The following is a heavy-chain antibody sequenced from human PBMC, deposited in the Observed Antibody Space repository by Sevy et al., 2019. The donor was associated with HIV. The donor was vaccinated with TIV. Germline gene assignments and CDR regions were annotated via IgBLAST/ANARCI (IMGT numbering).Heavy chain of an antibody. J-gene: IGHJ4*02. CDR2: INTNTGNP. Sequence: ASVKVSCKASGYTFTTYAMSWVRQAPGQGLEWLGWINTNTGNPTYAQGFTGRFVFSLETSVSTAYLQISSLKAEDTAVYYCARDHEGSSGWYVHFDYWGQGTLVTVSS. V-gene: IGHV7-4-1*02. D-gene: IGHD6-19*01. CDR1: GYTFTTYA. CDR3: ARDHEGSSGWYVHFDY.